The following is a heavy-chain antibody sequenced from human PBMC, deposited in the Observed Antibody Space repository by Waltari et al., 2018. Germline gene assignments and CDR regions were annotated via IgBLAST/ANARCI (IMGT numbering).Heavy chain of an antibody. CDR2: IIPIFGTA. J-gene: IGHJ4*02. CDR1: GGTFSSYA. Sequence: QVQLVQSGAEVKKPGSSVKVSCKASGGTFSSYAISWVRQATGQGLEWMGAIIPIFGTANYAQKFQGRVTITADESTSTAYMELSSLRSEDTAVYYCARNLPTYYDFWSGYTYDYWGQGTLVTVSS. D-gene: IGHD3-3*01. CDR3: ARNLPTYYDFWSGYTYDY. V-gene: IGHV1-69*01.